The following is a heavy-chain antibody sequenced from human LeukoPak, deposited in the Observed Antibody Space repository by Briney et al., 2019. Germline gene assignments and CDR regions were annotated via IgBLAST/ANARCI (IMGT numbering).Heavy chain of an antibody. V-gene: IGHV3-74*01. CDR1: GLTFSTHW. CDR3: VSYNWDQPDY. CDR2: INDDGILT. Sequence: PVRSLRLSCASSGLTFSTHWMCSVPQTPGKRRIWVSGINDDGILTNYAGSVKRRFTMSRDIAKNTLSLQLNSLRTEDTALYYCVSYNWDQPDYWGEGSLVAVSS. J-gene: IGHJ4*02. D-gene: IGHD1-20*01.